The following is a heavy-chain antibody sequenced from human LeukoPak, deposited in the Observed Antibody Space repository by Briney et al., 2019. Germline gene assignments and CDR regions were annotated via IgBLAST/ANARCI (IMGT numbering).Heavy chain of an antibody. Sequence: GGSLRLSCAASGFTFSSYSMNWVRQAPGKGLEWVSSISSSSYIYYADSVKGRFTISRDNAKNSLYLQMNSLRAEDTAVYYCARDFGLGELSLDYWGQGTLVTVSS. CDR2: ISSSSYI. CDR1: GFTFSSYS. V-gene: IGHV3-21*01. CDR3: ARDFGLGELSLDY. D-gene: IGHD3-16*02. J-gene: IGHJ4*02.